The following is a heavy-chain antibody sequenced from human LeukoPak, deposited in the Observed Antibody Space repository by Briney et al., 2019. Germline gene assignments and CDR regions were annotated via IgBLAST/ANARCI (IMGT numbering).Heavy chain of an antibody. J-gene: IGHJ2*01. CDR3: ARVGMTFRYFDL. CDR1: GGSISSYY. V-gene: IGHV4-59*01. CDR2: IYYSGST. D-gene: IGHD1-26*01. Sequence: SETLSLTCTVSGGSISSYYWSWIRQPPGKGLEWIGYIYYSGSTNYNPSLKSRVTISVDTSKNQFSLKLSSVTAADTAVYYCARVGMTFRYFDLWGRGTLVTVSS.